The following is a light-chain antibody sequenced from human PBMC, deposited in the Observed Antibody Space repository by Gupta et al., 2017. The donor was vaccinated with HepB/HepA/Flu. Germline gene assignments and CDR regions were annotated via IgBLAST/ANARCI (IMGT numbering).Light chain of an antibody. CDR2: GAS. V-gene: IGKV3-20*01. CDR1: QSVSSTY. Sequence: EIVLPQSPGTLPLSPGERATLSCRASQSVSSTYLAWYQQKPGQTPRLLIYGASSRATGIPDRFSGSGSGTDFTLTISRLEPEDVAVYYCQQYGSSPYTFGQGTKLEIK. CDR3: QQYGSSPYT. J-gene: IGKJ2*01.